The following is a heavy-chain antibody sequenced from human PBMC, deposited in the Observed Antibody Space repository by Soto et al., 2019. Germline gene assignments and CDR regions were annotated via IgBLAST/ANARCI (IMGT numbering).Heavy chain of an antibody. J-gene: IGHJ6*04. CDR2: ISGYNGNT. V-gene: IGHV1-18*01. CDR3: AGGGQAPYYYYGRDV. CDR1: GYTFTNYG. Sequence: QVQVVQSGDEVKKPGASVKVSCKASGYTFTNYGFSWVRQAPGQGLEWMGWISGYNGNTKYAEKFQGRVTMTTDTSTSTADMELRSLSSDETGVYYWAGGGQAPYYYYGRDVWGKGTAVTVSS.